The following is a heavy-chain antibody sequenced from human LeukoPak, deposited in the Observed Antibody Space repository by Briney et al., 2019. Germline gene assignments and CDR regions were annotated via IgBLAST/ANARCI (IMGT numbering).Heavy chain of an antibody. V-gene: IGHV1-3*01. Sequence: ASVKVCCKASGYTFTSYAMHWVRQAPGQRLEWMGWINAGNGNTKYSQKFQGRVTITRDTSASTAYMELSSLRSEDTAVYYCARDYDYGSGSYILDYWGQGTPVTVSS. CDR1: GYTFTSYA. CDR3: ARDYDYGSGSYILDY. D-gene: IGHD3-10*01. CDR2: INAGNGNT. J-gene: IGHJ4*02.